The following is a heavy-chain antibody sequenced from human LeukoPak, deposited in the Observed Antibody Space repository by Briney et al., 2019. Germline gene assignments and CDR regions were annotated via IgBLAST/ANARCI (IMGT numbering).Heavy chain of an antibody. V-gene: IGHV4-34*01. CDR1: GGSFSGYY. CDR3: ARAGQLWRRYYFDY. J-gene: IGHJ4*02. Sequence: SETLSLTCAVYGGSFSGYYWSWIRQPPGKGLEWIGEISHSGSTNYNPSLKSRVTISVDTSKNQFSLKLSSVTAADTAVYYCARAGQLWRRYYFDYWGQGTLVTVSS. D-gene: IGHD5-18*01. CDR2: ISHSGST.